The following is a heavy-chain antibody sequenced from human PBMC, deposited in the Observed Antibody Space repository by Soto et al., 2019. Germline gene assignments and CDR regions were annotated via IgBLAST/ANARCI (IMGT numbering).Heavy chain of an antibody. V-gene: IGHV3-23*01. Sequence: PGGSLRLSCSASGFTFSNYEMSWVCQAPGKGLEWVSGLSDSGGTTNYADSVKGRFTISRDNSKNTLYLQMNSLRAEDTAVYYCVIAIRLLGYGDLYYFDYWGQGALVTVSS. CDR3: VIAIRLLGYGDLYYFDY. J-gene: IGHJ4*02. D-gene: IGHD4-17*01. CDR2: LSDSGGTT. CDR1: GFTFSNYE.